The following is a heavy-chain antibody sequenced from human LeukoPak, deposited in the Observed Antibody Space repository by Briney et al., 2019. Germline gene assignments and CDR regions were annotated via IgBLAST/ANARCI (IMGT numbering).Heavy chain of an antibody. CDR1: GFTFSGSA. CDR2: IRSKANSYAT. J-gene: IGHJ4*02. D-gene: IGHD3-22*01. CDR3: ARGGSYYYDSSGYYWFDY. V-gene: IGHV3-73*01. Sequence: PGGSLRLSCAASGFTFSGSAMHWVRQASGKGLEWVGRIRSKANSYATAYAASVKGRFTISRDDSKNTAYLQMNSLRAEDTAVYYCARGGSYYYDSSGYYWFDYWGQGTLVTVSS.